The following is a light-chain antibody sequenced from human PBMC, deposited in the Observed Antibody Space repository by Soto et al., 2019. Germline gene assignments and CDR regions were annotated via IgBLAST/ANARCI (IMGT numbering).Light chain of an antibody. CDR2: QDS. CDR3: QAWDTSTDYV. J-gene: IGLJ1*01. Sequence: SSELTQPPSVSVSPGQTANITCSGDKLGDKYACWYQQKPGQSPVLVIYQDSKRPSGIPERFSGSNSGNTATLTISGTQAMDEADYYCQAWDTSTDYVFGTGTKLTVL. CDR1: KLGDKY. V-gene: IGLV3-1*01.